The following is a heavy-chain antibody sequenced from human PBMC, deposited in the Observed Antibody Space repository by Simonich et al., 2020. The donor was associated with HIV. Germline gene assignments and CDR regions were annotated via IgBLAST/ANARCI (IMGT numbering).Heavy chain of an antibody. CDR2: ITLIGGT. D-gene: IGHD2-2*01. CDR3: ARGPVVPTAPLYFFHMDV. V-gene: IGHV4-34*01. CDR1: GGSFRGYY. Sequence: QVQLQQWGAGLFKPSETLSLTCAVYGGSFRGYYWSWIRQPPGKGLGWFGEITLIGGTNYNPSPKSRVTISLDTAKNQFSLKRNSVTAADTAVYYCARGPVVPTAPLYFFHMDVWGKGTTVTVSS. J-gene: IGHJ6*03.